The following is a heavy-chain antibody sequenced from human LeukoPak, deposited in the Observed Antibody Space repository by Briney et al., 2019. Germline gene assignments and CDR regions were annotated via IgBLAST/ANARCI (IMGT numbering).Heavy chain of an antibody. CDR1: GFTFSDYY. CDR2: ISPSTTHT. V-gene: IGHV3-11*06. Sequence: GGSLRLSCAASGFTFSDYYMSWSRQAPGKGLEWLSYISPSTTHTSYADSVRGRFTISRDNAKNSLYLQMNSLRAEDTAVYYCASEDYYDSSAYYYRNFQHWGQGTLVTVSS. D-gene: IGHD3-22*01. CDR3: ASEDYYDSSAYYYRNFQH. J-gene: IGHJ1*01.